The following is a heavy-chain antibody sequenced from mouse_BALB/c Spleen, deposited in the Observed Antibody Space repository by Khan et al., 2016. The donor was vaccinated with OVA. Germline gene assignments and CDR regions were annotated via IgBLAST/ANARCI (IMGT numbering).Heavy chain of an antibody. CDR3: ARRTTEYAMDY. J-gene: IGHJ4*01. Sequence: QVQLKQSGAELARPGASVKMSCKASGYTFTSHTMHWVKQRPGQGLEWIGYINPRSGYTNYNQKFNDKATLTADKSSSTAYMQLSSLTSEDSAVYYWARRTTEYAMDYWGQGTAVTVSS. CDR2: INPRSGYT. D-gene: IGHD2-14*01. CDR1: GYTFTSHT. V-gene: IGHV1-4*01.